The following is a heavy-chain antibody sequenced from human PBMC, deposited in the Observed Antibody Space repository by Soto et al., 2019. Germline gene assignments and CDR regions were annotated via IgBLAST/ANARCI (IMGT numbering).Heavy chain of an antibody. J-gene: IGHJ6*01. CDR2: LSTSGSTT. Sequence: LQHSCGACGFTFNKYAISWVRQAPDTGLDRASGLSTSGSTTYYADSVKGRFTVSRDFSKSTLSLQMDSLRAEDTAVYFCGKDPFGTFVGVLDVWGPGKTVTAAS. D-gene: IGHD2-8*02. CDR3: GKDPFGTFVGVLDV. CDR1: GFTFNKYA. V-gene: IGHV3-23*01.